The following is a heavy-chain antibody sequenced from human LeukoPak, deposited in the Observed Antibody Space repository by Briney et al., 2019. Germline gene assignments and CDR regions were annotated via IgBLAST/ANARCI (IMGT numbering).Heavy chain of an antibody. V-gene: IGHV3-30*18. CDR2: ISYDGRNK. CDR3: AKGMSLYYGSGSYDY. Sequence: GGSLRLSCAASRFTFSDYGMHWVRQAPGKGLEWVALISYDGRNKYYADSVKGRFTISRDNSKNTLFLQMNSLRTEDTAVYYCAKGMSLYYGSGSYDYWGQGTLVTVSS. J-gene: IGHJ4*02. CDR1: RFTFSDYG. D-gene: IGHD3-10*01.